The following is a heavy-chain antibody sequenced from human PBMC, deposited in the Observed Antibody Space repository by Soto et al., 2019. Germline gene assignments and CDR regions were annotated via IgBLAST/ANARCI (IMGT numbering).Heavy chain of an antibody. J-gene: IGHJ6*03. D-gene: IGHD2-2*01. V-gene: IGHV4-59*01. CDR2: IYYSGST. CDR3: SISLYCSSTSCYGVYYYYYMDV. CDR1: GGSISSYY. Sequence: SETLSLTCTVSGGSISSYYWSWIRQPPGKGLEWIGYIYYSGSTNYNPSLKSRVTISVDTSKNQFSLKLSSVTAADTAVYYCSISLYCSSTSCYGVYYYYYMDVWGKGTTVTVSS.